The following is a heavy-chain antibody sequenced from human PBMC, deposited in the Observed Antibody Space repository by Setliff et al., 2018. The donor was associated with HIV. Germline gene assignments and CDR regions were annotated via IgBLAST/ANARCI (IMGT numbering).Heavy chain of an antibody. J-gene: IGHJ2*01. Sequence: SETLSLTCTVTGGSISSGGFYWTWIRQHPGKGLEWIGYIYNTGSTYHSPSLESRVTISVDTSKNQFSLKLSSVTAADTAVYYCARDPFGVRDGYNYDWYFDLWGRGTLVTVSS. V-gene: IGHV4-31*03. CDR3: ARDPFGVRDGYNYDWYFDL. CDR2: IYNTGST. D-gene: IGHD5-12*01. CDR1: GGSISSGGFY.